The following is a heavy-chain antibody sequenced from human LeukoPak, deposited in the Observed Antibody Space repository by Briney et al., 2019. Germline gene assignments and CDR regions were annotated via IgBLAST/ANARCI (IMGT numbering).Heavy chain of an antibody. Sequence: GGSLRLSCAASGFTFSSYSMNWVRQAPGKGLEWVSSITSSSYIYYADSVKGRFTISRDNAKNPLYLQMNSLRAEDAAVYYCARDLVLYGDYWGQGTLVTVSS. J-gene: IGHJ4*02. V-gene: IGHV3-21*01. CDR3: ARDLVLYGDY. CDR2: ITSSSYI. D-gene: IGHD4-17*01. CDR1: GFTFSSYS.